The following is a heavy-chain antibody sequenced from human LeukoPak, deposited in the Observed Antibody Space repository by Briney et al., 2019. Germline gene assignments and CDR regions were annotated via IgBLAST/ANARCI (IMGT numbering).Heavy chain of an antibody. CDR2: ISYDGSNK. D-gene: IGHD1-1*01. CDR3: ARGYQLVYFDY. Sequence: GRSLRLSCAASGFTFSSYGMHWVRQAPGKGLEWVALISYDGSNKYYADSVKGRFTISRDNSKNTLYLQMNSLRAEDTAVYYCARGYQLVYFDYWGQGTLVTASS. CDR1: GFTFSSYG. J-gene: IGHJ4*02. V-gene: IGHV3-30*03.